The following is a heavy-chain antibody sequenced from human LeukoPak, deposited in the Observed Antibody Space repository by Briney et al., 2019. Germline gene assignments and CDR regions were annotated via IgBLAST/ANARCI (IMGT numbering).Heavy chain of an antibody. D-gene: IGHD5-18*01. V-gene: IGHV4-61*09. CDR2: IYTRGTT. CDR1: GGSVRSGSYY. CDR3: ARVYTVMGATTVDHYHYYMDV. J-gene: IGHJ6*03. Sequence: SETLSLTCTVSGGSVRSGSYYWSWIRQPAGKGLEWIGHIYTRGTTNYNPSVKSRVTVSLDTSKNQISLKLSSVTAADTAIYYCARVYTVMGATTVDHYHYYMDVWGKGTTVTVSS.